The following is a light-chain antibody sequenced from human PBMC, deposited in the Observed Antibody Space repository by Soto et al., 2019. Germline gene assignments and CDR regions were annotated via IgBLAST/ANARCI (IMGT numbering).Light chain of an antibody. Sequence: DIHMTQSPSTLSASVGDRVTITCRASQSISIWLAWYQQKPGKAPNIWIYKTSSLETGVPSRFSGSGSGTAFTLTTGSLQPDDFPTYYCQHWNDYSWTFGQGTKVVVK. J-gene: IGKJ1*01. CDR2: KTS. CDR1: QSISIW. CDR3: QHWNDYSWT. V-gene: IGKV1-5*03.